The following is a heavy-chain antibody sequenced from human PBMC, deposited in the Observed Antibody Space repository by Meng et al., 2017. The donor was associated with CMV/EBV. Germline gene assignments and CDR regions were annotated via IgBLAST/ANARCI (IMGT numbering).Heavy chain of an antibody. D-gene: IGHD3-3*01. CDR2: IYRHDDK. J-gene: IGHJ5*02. V-gene: IGHV2-5*06. CDR3: AHRPLLGDFWSGYPNWFDP. CDR1: GSSCRMRWAG. Sequence: TLTSCVPPLVKHTQTSTWSLPVSGSSCRMRWAGVSWIHQPRGKALEWRALIYRHDDKRHRPSLESRLHIPKDTSKTQVVLTMPNMDPVDTATYYCAHRPLLGDFWSGYPNWFDPWGQGTLVTVSS.